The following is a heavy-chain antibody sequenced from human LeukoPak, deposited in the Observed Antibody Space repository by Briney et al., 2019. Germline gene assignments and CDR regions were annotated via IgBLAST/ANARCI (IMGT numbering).Heavy chain of an antibody. CDR3: ARAPRRGYYRWQDAFDI. J-gene: IGHJ3*02. CDR2: ISSANIR. V-gene: IGHV3-69-1*01. CDR1: GFNSSNYT. D-gene: IGHD3-22*01. Sequence: GVSLRLSCAASGFNSSNYTMNWVRQTPGKGLEWVSSISSANIRYYADSMKGRFAISRDNVKISLYLQMNRLRAEDTAVYYCARAPRRGYYRWQDAFDIWGQGTRVTVSS.